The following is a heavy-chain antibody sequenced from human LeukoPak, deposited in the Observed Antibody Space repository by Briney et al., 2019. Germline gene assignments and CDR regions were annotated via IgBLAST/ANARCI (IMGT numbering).Heavy chain of an antibody. V-gene: IGHV4-39*07. Sequence: SGTLSLTCTVSGGSISSSSYYWGWIRQPPGKGPEWIGSIYYSGSTYYNPSLKSRVTISVDTSKNQFSLKLSSVTAADTAVYYCARVEVGAAWGRFDYWGQGTLVTVSS. CDR1: GGSISSSSYY. J-gene: IGHJ4*02. CDR3: ARVEVGAAWGRFDY. D-gene: IGHD1-26*01. CDR2: IYYSGST.